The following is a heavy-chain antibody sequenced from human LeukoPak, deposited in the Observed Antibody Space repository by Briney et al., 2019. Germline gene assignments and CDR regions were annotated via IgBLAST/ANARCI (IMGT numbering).Heavy chain of an antibody. D-gene: IGHD6-19*01. CDR1: GGTFISYA. J-gene: IGHJ4*02. Sequence: SVKVSCKTSGGTFISYAISWVRQAPGQGLEWMGGIIPILNIANYAQKFQGRVTITADKSTSTAYMELSSLRSDDTAVYYCARDQRQWLTPTGEFEYWGQGALVTVSS. V-gene: IGHV1-69*10. CDR2: IIPILNIA. CDR3: ARDQRQWLTPTGEFEY.